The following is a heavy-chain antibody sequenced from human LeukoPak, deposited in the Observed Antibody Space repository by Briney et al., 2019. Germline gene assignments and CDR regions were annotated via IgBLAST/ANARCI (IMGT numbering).Heavy chain of an antibody. CDR1: GFTVSSNY. CDR2: IYSGGST. V-gene: IGHV3-53*01. J-gene: IGHJ4*02. CDR3: MGQYSCGWYRGDY. D-gene: IGHD6-19*01. Sequence: GGSLRLSCAASGFTVSSNYMSWVRQAPGKGLEWVSVIYSGGSTYYADSVKGRFTISRDNSKNTLYLQMNSLRAEDTAVYYCMGQYSCGWYRGDYWGQGTLVTVSS.